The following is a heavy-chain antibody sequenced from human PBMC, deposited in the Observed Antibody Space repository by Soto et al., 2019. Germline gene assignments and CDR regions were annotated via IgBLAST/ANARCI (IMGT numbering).Heavy chain of an antibody. Sequence: SETLSLTCTVSGGSISSADYYRSWIRQPPGKGLEWIGYIYYSGSTYYNPSLKSRVTISLDTSKNQFSLKLSSVTAADTAVYYCARILRGNFLTGYAPYYYYYGMDVWGQGTTVTVSS. J-gene: IGHJ6*02. CDR2: IYYSGST. V-gene: IGHV4-30-4*01. D-gene: IGHD3-9*01. CDR1: GGSISSADYY. CDR3: ARILRGNFLTGYAPYYYYYGMDV.